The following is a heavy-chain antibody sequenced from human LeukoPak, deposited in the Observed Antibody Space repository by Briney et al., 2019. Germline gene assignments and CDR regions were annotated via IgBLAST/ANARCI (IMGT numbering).Heavy chain of an antibody. J-gene: IGHJ4*02. V-gene: IGHV1-69*04. D-gene: IGHD2-15*01. Sequence: SVKVSCKASGYTFTSYGISWVRQAPGQGLEWMGRIIPILGIANYAQKFQGRVTITADKSTSTAYMELSSLRSEDTAVYYCARSGIYCSGGSCYLAYWGQGTLVTVSS. CDR2: IIPILGIA. CDR3: ARSGIYCSGGSCYLAY. CDR1: GYTFTSYG.